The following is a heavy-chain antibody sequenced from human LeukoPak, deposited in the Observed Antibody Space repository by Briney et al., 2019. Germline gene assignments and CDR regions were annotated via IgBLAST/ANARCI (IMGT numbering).Heavy chain of an antibody. J-gene: IGHJ4*02. CDR2: VNPNSGGT. V-gene: IGHV1-2*02. Sequence: ASVKVSCKASGYTFTGYYMHWVRQAPGQELEWMGWVNPNSGGTSYAQNFQGRVTMTRDTSISTAYMELSRLRSDDTAVYYCATAVYSGYDLDFDYWGQGTLVNVSS. D-gene: IGHD5-12*01. CDR3: ATAVYSGYDLDFDY. CDR1: GYTFTGYY.